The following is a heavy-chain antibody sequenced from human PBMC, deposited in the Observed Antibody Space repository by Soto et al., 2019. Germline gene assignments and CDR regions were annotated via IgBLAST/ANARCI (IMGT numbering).Heavy chain of an antibody. V-gene: IGHV1-18*01. CDR2: NSAYNGNT. J-gene: IGHJ4*02. CDR3: ATGTTVETRSY. CDR1: GYTFTSYG. D-gene: IGHD4-17*01. Sequence: QVQLVQSGAEVKKPGASVKVSCKASGYTFTSYGISWVRQAPGQGLEWMGWNSAYNGNTNYAQKLQGRVTMTTDTPTSTAYMQLRSLRSADTAVYSCATGTTVETRSYWGQGTLVTVSS.